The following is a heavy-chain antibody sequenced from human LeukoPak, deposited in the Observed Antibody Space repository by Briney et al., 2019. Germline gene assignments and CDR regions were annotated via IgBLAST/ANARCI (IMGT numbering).Heavy chain of an antibody. J-gene: IGHJ6*03. Sequence: SETLSLTCSVSGGSISSSSYYWNWIRQPPGKGLEWVGSIYYSGTTYYNSSLKSRVTISEDTSKNRFSLMLASVTAADTAVYYCARQVSDYFYYYIDVWGEGTTVIVSS. CDR3: ARQVSDYFYYYIDV. CDR1: GGSISSSSYY. CDR2: IYYSGTT. V-gene: IGHV4-39*01.